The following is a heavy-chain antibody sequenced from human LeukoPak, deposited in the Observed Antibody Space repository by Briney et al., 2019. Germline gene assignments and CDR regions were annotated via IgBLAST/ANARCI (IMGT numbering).Heavy chain of an antibody. CDR3: TVSGGTYQY. CDR1: GFTFSGSG. V-gene: IGHV3-73*01. CDR2: IRTKGNKDAT. D-gene: IGHD2-15*01. Sequence: GGSLRLSCEASGFTFSGSGLHWVRQASGEGLEWVGRIRTKGNKDATSYAASVNGRFTISTDDSQNTAFLHMNSLKTEDTAVYYCTVSGGTYQYWGQGTQVTVSS. J-gene: IGHJ4*02.